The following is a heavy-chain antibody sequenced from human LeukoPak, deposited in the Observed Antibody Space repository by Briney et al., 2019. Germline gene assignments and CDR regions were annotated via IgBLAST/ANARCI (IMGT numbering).Heavy chain of an antibody. CDR1: GYTFTGYY. CDR3: ARDGWELLEYFDY. J-gene: IGHJ4*02. Sequence: GASVKVSCKASGYTFTGYYMHWVRQAPGQGLEWMGRINPNSGGTNYAQKFQGRVTMTRDTSISTAYMELSRLRSDDTAVYYCARDGWELLEYFDYWGQGTLVTVSS. V-gene: IGHV1-2*06. CDR2: INPNSGGT. D-gene: IGHD1-26*01.